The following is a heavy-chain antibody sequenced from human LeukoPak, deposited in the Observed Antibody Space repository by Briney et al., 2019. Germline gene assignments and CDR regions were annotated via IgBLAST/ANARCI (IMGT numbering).Heavy chain of an antibody. CDR3: ARKDYGGTPTFDY. CDR2: IYYSGST. J-gene: IGHJ4*02. Sequence: SETLSLTCTVSGGAISSGGYYLIWIPQHPGNGLEWFGYIYYSGSTYYNPSLKSRVTISVDTSKNQSSLKLSSVTAADTAVYYCARKDYGGTPTFDYWGQGTLVTVSS. D-gene: IGHD4-23*01. CDR1: GGAISSGGYY. V-gene: IGHV4-31*03.